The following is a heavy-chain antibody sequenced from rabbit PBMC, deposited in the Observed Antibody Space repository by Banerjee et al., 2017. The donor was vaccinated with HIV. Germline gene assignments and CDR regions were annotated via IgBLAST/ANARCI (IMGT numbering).Heavy chain of an antibody. CDR3: ARGMIYNDDDSGYDYATGFNL. Sequence: QSLEESGGDLVKPGASLTLTCTASGFSFSSSYYMCWVRQAPGKGLEWIGCISTGSGDTYYASWAKGRFTISKASSTTVTLQMTSLTVADTATYFCARGMIYNDDDSGYDYATGFNLWGQGTLVTVS. J-gene: IGHJ4*01. D-gene: IGHD6-1*01. CDR1: GFSFSSSYY. V-gene: IGHV1S40*01. CDR2: ISTGSGDT.